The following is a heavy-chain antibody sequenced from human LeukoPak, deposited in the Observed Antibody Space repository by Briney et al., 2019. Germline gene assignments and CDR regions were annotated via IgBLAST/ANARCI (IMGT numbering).Heavy chain of an antibody. CDR1: GFTFSSYS. V-gene: IGHV3-21*01. J-gene: IGHJ4*02. CDR3: ARSIAVAAPFDY. Sequence: PGGSLRLSCAASGFTFSSYSMNWVRQAPGKGLEWVSSISSGSSYIYYADSVKGRFTISRDNAKNSLYLQMNSLRAEDTAVYYCARSIAVAAPFDYWGQGTLVTVSS. CDR2: ISSGSSYI. D-gene: IGHD6-19*01.